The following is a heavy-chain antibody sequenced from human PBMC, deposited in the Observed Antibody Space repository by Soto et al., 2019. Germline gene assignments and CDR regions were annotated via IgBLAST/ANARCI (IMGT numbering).Heavy chain of an antibody. D-gene: IGHD2-21*02. J-gene: IGHJ5*02. Sequence: ASVKVSCKASGYNFSDYYIHWVRQAPGQGLEWLGWVSPKSGGTNYAQKFKGRVTMARDTSSNTVYMDLSGLKSDDTAVFYCAREISGGDTLNWFDPWGQGTLVTVSS. V-gene: IGHV1-2*02. CDR2: VSPKSGGT. CDR1: GYNFSDYY. CDR3: AREISGGDTLNWFDP.